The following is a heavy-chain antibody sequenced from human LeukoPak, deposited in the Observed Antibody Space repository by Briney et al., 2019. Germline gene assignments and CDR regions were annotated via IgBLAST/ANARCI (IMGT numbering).Heavy chain of an antibody. CDR2: IYNSGST. V-gene: IGHV4-4*07. CDR1: GGSISSYY. CDR3: ARVIWYGSGTTAFDY. J-gene: IGHJ4*02. Sequence: PSETLSLTCTVSGGSISSYYWSWIRQPAGKGLEWIGRIYNSGSTNYNTNYNPALSSRVTMSVDTSKNQFSLKLNSVSAADTAVYFCARVIWYGSGTTAFDYWGQGTLVTVSP. D-gene: IGHD3-10*01.